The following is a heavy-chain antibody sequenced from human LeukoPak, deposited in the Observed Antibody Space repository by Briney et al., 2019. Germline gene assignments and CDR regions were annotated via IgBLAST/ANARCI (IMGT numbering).Heavy chain of an antibody. Sequence: ASVKVSFKASGYTFTRYVISWVRQAPGQGLEWMGWISAYNGNTNYPQKLQGRVTMTTDTSTSTAYMELRSLRSDDTAVYYCASGTITMVRGVYYYYGMDVWGQGTTVTVSS. CDR3: ASGTITMVRGVYYYYGMDV. CDR1: GYTFTRYV. J-gene: IGHJ6*02. D-gene: IGHD3-10*01. CDR2: ISAYNGNT. V-gene: IGHV1-18*01.